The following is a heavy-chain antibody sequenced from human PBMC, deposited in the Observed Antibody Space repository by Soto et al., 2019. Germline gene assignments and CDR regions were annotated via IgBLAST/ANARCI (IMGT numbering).Heavy chain of an antibody. CDR3: ASGLRDSSWYSLYYYFVMFF. Sequence: TLSLTCTVSCGPIIRYFWSWIRQPPGKGLGWIGYIYYSGSTNYNPSLTSRVTISVDTSKNQFSLKLSSVTAADTAVYYCASGLRDSSWYSLYYYFVMFFLWRRPTATLS. V-gene: IGHV4-59*01. CDR2: IYYSGST. J-gene: IGHJ6*01. CDR1: CGPIIRYF. D-gene: IGHD6-13*01.